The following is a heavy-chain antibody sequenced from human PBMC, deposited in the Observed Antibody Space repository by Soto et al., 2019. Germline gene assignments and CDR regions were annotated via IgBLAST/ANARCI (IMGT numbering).Heavy chain of an antibody. J-gene: IGHJ4*02. CDR3: ARAYGYYFDY. D-gene: IGHD4-17*01. Sequence: SETLSLTCTVSGGSVSGGSYYWNWIRQPPGKGLEWIGYIYFSGRTNYNPSLKSRVTISIDTSKNQFSLKLTSATAADTAVYYCARAYGYYFDYWGQGTLVTVSS. CDR2: IYFSGRT. V-gene: IGHV4-61*01. CDR1: GGSVSGGSYY.